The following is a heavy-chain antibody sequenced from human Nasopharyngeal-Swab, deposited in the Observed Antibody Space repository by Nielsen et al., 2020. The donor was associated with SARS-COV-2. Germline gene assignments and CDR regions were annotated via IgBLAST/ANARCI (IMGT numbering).Heavy chain of an antibody. CDR3: ARDPRQWLSLYYYYYMDV. CDR1: GFTFSSYG. CDR2: IWYDGSNK. D-gene: IGHD6-19*01. Sequence: GESLKISCAASGFTFSSYGMHWVRQAPGKGLEWMAVIWYDGSNKYYADSVKGRFTISRDNSKNTLYLQMNSLRAEDTAVYYCARDPRQWLSLYYYYYMDVWGKGTTVTVSS. J-gene: IGHJ6*03. V-gene: IGHV3-33*01.